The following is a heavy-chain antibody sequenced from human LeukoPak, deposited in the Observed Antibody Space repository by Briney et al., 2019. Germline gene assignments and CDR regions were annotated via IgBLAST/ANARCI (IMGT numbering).Heavy chain of an antibody. V-gene: IGHV1-69*05. Sequence: ASVKVSCKASGYTFTGYYMHWVRQAPGQGLEWMGGIIPIVGTANYAQKFQGRVTITTDESTSTAYMELSSLRSEDTAVYYCARTGTGKATWYFDYWGQGTLVTVSS. CDR2: IIPIVGTA. J-gene: IGHJ4*02. CDR3: ARTGTGKATWYFDY. CDR1: GYTFTGYY. D-gene: IGHD1-1*01.